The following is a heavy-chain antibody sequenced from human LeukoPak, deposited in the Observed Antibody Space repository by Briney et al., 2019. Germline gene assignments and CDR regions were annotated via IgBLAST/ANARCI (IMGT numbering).Heavy chain of an antibody. D-gene: IGHD2-2*01. CDR2: IYYSGST. CDR3: AQDIVVVPAADDEPYSSSWYDWFDP. V-gene: IGHV4-39*07. J-gene: IGHJ5*02. Sequence: PSETLSLTCTVSGGSISSSSYYWGWIRQPPGKGLEWIGSIYYSGSTYYNPFLKSRVTISVDTSKNQFSLKLSSVTAADTAVYYCAQDIVVVPAADDEPYSSSWYDWFDPWGQGTLVTVSP. CDR1: GGSISSSSYY.